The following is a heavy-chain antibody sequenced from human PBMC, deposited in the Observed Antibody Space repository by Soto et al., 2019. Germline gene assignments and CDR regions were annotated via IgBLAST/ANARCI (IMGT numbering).Heavy chain of an antibody. Sequence: QVQLQESGPGLVKPSGTLSLTCAVSGDSISSDKWWSWVRQPPGKGLEWIGEIHHSGRTNYNPSLKSRVTILVETSKNQVSLGLSSMTAADTAGYYCARGGDWQFDYWGQGTLVTVSS. CDR3: ARGGDWQFDY. V-gene: IGHV4-4*02. CDR2: IHHSGRT. CDR1: GDSISSDKW. D-gene: IGHD2-21*02. J-gene: IGHJ4*02.